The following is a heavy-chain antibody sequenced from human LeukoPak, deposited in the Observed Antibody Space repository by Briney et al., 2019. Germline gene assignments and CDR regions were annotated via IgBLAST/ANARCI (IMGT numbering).Heavy chain of an antibody. J-gene: IGHJ5*02. V-gene: IGHV4-61*02. CDR2: IYTSGST. D-gene: IGHD3-3*01. CDR3: ARDGGPNYDFWSGYYNWFDP. CDR1: GGSISSGSYY. Sequence: SQTLSLTCTVSGGSISSGSYYWSWIRQPAGKGLEWIGRIYTSGSTNYNPSLKSRVTISVDTSKNQFSLKLSSVTAADTVVYYCARDGGPNYDFWSGYYNWFDPWGQGTLVTVSS.